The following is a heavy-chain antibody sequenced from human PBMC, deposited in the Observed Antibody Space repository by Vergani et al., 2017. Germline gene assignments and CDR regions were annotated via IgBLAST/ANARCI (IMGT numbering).Heavy chain of an antibody. J-gene: IGHJ3*01. CDR1: GFSFGDYA. D-gene: IGHD2-21*01. CDR2: IYTSGAT. Sequence: VQLVESGGGLVPPGRSLRLSCAASGFSFGDYAMTWVRQAPGKGLEWIGRIYTSGATNYNPSLRSRAIMSVDASKKQFSPKLTSVTAADTAVYYCARDGGGYDKDALDVWGQGTKVTVTS. V-gene: IGHV4-4*07. CDR3: ARDGGGYDKDALDV.